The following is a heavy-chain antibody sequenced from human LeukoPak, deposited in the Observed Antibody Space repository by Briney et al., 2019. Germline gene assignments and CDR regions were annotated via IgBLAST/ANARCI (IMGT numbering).Heavy chain of an antibody. CDR3: ARGSGNYYNRLDY. CDR1: GSTFSSYG. CDR2: TWYDGNNQ. D-gene: IGHD1-26*01. Sequence: PGGSLRLSCAASGSTFSSYGMHWVRQAPGKGLEWVAVTWYDGNNQYYADSVKGRFTISRDNSKNTLYLQMNSLRAEDTAVYYCARGSGNYYNRLDYWGQGTLVTVSS. V-gene: IGHV3-33*01. J-gene: IGHJ4*02.